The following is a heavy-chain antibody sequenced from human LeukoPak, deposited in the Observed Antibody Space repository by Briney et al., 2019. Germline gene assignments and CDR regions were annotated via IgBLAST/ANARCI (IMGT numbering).Heavy chain of an antibody. V-gene: IGHV4-59*01. CDR2: IYYSGSS. CDR1: GGSISGYH. CDR3: ARVPRSYYYYYYMDV. J-gene: IGHJ6*03. Sequence: PSETLSLTCNVSGGSISGYHWSWIRQPPGKGLGWLGYIYYSGSSNYNPSLKSRVTMSADTSKNQFSLKLSSVTAADTAVYYCARVPRSYYYYYYMDVWGKGTTVTVSS.